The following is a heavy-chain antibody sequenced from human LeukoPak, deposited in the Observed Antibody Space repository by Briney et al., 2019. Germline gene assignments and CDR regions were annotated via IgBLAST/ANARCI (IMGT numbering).Heavy chain of an antibody. V-gene: IGHV3-21*01. Sequence: PGGALRLSCAASGFTFSSYSMNWVRQALGKGVEWGSSISSSSSYIYYADSVKGGFTISRDNAKKSLYLQMNSLRAEDTAVYYCARDCDFWSGYYPRCYYYYGMDVWGQGTTVTVSS. CDR1: GFTFSSYS. D-gene: IGHD3-3*01. CDR2: ISSSSSYI. J-gene: IGHJ6*02. CDR3: ARDCDFWSGYYPRCYYYYGMDV.